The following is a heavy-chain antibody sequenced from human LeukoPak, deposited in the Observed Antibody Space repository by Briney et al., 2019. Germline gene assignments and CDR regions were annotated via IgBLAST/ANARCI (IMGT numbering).Heavy chain of an antibody. Sequence: GGSLRLSCAASGFTFSSYAMHWVRQAPGKGLEWVAVISYDGSNKYYADSVKGRFTISRDNSKNTLYLQMNSLRAEDTAVYYCARDDGYWGQGTLVTVSS. CDR3: ARDDGY. CDR2: ISYDGSNK. V-gene: IGHV3-30-3*01. J-gene: IGHJ4*02. CDR1: GFTFSSYA.